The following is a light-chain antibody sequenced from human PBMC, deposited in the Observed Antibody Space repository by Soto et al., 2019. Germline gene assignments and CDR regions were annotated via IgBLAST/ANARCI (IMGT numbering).Light chain of an antibody. V-gene: IGKV1-12*01. J-gene: IGKJ1*01. CDR3: LQAYTFPRT. CDR1: QGIGGR. CDR2: RAS. Sequence: DIQMTQYPSSLSASFGDRATITRRASQGIGGRLAWFQQKPGKAPQLLIYRASTLQSGVPSRFRGSGSGADFILTIDSLQPEDVATDYCLQAYTFPRTFGQGTKVDI.